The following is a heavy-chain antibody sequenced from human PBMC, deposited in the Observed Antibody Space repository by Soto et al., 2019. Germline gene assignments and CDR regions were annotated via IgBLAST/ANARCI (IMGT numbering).Heavy chain of an antibody. V-gene: IGHV3-30-3*01. CDR2: ISYDGSNK. J-gene: IGHJ4*02. CDR3: ARDLEGYSGSYRLGFIFDY. Sequence: QVQLVESGGGVVQPGRSLRLSCAASGFTFSSYAMHWVRQAPGKGLEWVAVISYDGSNKYYADSVKGRFTISRDNSKNTLYLQMNSLRAEDTAVYYCARDLEGYSGSYRLGFIFDYWGQGTLVTVSS. CDR1: GFTFSSYA. D-gene: IGHD1-26*01.